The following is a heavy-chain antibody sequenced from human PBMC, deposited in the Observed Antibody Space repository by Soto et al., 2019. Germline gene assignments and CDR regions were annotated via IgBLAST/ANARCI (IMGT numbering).Heavy chain of an antibody. D-gene: IGHD6-19*01. J-gene: IGHJ3*02. CDR3: AKTVNGWFSAFDS. V-gene: IGHV3-23*01. CDR1: GFTFSSYA. Sequence: EVQLLESGGGLVQPGGSLRLSCAASGFTFSSYAMSWVRQAPGKGLEWVSAISGSGGTTYYADSVKGRFTFSRDNSNSTLYLQMNSLRAEDTAVYYCAKTVNGWFSAFDSWGQGTMVTVSS. CDR2: ISGSGGTT.